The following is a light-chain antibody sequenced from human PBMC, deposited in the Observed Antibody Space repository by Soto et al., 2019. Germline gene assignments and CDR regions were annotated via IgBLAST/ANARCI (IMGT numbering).Light chain of an antibody. V-gene: IGKV3-15*01. CDR3: QQYNNWPPLT. J-gene: IGKJ4*01. CDR1: QSVTRN. Sequence: ETVMTQSPATLSVSPGERATLSCRASQSVTRNLAWYQQKPGQAPRLLIYAASTRATGIPARFSGGGSGTDFTLTISSLQSEDFAVYYCQQYNNWPPLTFGGGTKVEIK. CDR2: AAS.